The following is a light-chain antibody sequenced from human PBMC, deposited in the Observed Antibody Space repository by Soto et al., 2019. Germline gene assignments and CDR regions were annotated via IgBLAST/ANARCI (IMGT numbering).Light chain of an antibody. CDR3: AAWDDSLRGVL. Sequence: SVLAQPSSVSGTPGQRVTISCSGSSSNIVNNYVYWYQQFPGTAPNVLIFRNDQRPSGVPERFSASKSGTSASLAISGLRSEDEADYYCAAWDDSLRGVLFGGGTKVTVL. CDR1: SSNIVNNY. J-gene: IGLJ2*01. V-gene: IGLV1-47*01. CDR2: RND.